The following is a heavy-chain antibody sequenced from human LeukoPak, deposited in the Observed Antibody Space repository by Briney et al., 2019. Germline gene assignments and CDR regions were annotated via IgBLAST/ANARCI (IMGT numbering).Heavy chain of an antibody. V-gene: IGHV4-4*07. CDR3: ATASVDTAMVPADAFDI. D-gene: IGHD5-18*01. J-gene: IGHJ3*02. CDR2: IYTSGST. CDR1: GGSISSYY. Sequence: SETLSLTCTVSGGSISSYYWSWIRQPAGKGLEWIGRIYTSGSTNYNPSLKSRVTISVDTSKNQFSLKLSSVTAADTAVYYCATASVDTAMVPADAFDIWGQGTMVTVSS.